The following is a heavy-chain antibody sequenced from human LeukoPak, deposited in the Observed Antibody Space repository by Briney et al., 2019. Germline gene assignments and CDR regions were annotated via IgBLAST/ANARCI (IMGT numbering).Heavy chain of an antibody. J-gene: IGHJ6*03. CDR2: IRSKANSYAT. D-gene: IGHD3-3*01. CDR1: GFTFSGSA. V-gene: IGHV3-73*01. CDR3: TSYYDFWSGYYTGDYYYYMDV. Sequence: GGSLRLSCAASGFTFSGSAMHWVRQASGKGLEWVGRIRSKANSYATAYAASVKGRFTISRDDSKNTAYLQMNSLKTEDTAVYYCTSYYDFWSGYYTGDYYYYMDVWGKGTTVTVSS.